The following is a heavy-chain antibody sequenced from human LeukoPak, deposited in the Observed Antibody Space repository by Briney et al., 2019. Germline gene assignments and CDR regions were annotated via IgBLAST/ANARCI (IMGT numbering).Heavy chain of an antibody. CDR3: AKPGIAVADDAFDI. J-gene: IGHJ3*02. Sequence: GRSLRLSCAASGFTFDDYAMHWVRHAPGKGLEWVSGISWNSGSIGYADSVKGRFTISRDNAKNSLYLQMNSLRAEDAAVYYSAKPGIAVADDAFDIWGQGTMVTVSS. CDR2: ISWNSGSI. D-gene: IGHD6-19*01. CDR1: GFTFDDYA. V-gene: IGHV3-9*01.